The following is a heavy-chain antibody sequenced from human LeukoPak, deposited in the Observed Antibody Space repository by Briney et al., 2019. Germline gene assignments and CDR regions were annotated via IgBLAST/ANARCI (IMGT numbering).Heavy chain of an antibody. CDR3: ARRCIVGATWYFDY. V-gene: IGHV5-51*01. D-gene: IGHD1-26*01. J-gene: IGHJ4*02. CDR1: GYSFSNYW. Sequence: GESLKISCKGSGYSFSNYWIGWVRQMPEKGLEWMGIIYPGDSDTRYSPSFQGQVTISADKSISTAYLQWSSLKASDTAMYYCARRCIVGATWYFDYWGQGTLVTVSS. CDR2: IYPGDSDT.